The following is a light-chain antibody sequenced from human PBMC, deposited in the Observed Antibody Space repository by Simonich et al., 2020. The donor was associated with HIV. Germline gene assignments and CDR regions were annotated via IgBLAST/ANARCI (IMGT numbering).Light chain of an antibody. CDR3: SSYTSFSTWV. CDR2: DVT. V-gene: IGLV2-14*03. CDR1: SSDVGGYKF. Sequence: QSALTQPASVSGSPGQSITISCTGTSSDVGGYKFVSWYQHYPGKAPKLMIFDVTRRPSGVSNRFSGSKSGNTASLTISGLQAEDEADYYCSSYTSFSTWVFGGGTKLTVL. J-gene: IGLJ3*02.